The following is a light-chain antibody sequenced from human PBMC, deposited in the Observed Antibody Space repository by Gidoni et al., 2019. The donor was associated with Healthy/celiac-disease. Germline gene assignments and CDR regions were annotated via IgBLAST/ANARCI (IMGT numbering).Light chain of an antibody. CDR2: WAS. Sequence: DIVMTQSPDSLAVSLGERATINCKSSQSVLYSSNNKNYLAWYQQKPGQPPKLLIYWASIRESGVPDRFSGSGSGTDFTLTISSLQAEDVAVYYCQQYYSTPPTFGGXTKVEIK. CDR1: QSVLYSSNNKNY. J-gene: IGKJ4*01. CDR3: QQYYSTPPT. V-gene: IGKV4-1*01.